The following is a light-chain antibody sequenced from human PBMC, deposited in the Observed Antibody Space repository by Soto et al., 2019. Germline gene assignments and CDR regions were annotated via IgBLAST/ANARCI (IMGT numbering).Light chain of an antibody. CDR1: QTVRNNY. V-gene: IGKV3-20*01. CDR3: QQFSSYPLT. J-gene: IGKJ4*01. CDR2: DAS. Sequence: EFVLTQSPGTLSLSPGERATLSCRASQTVRNNYLAWYPQKPGQAPRLLIYDASSMATGIPDRFSGGGSGTAFPLTISRLAPDDFAVYYCQQFSSYPLTFGGGTKVEIK.